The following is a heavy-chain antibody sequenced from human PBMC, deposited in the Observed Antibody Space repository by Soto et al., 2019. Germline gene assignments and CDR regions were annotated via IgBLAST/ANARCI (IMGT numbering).Heavy chain of an antibody. CDR3: ARQMGRTVNFDY. D-gene: IGHD1-26*01. CDR1: GDFISSPNW. Sequence: SETLSLTCAFSGDFISSPNWWSWVRQPPGKGLEWVGEISHTGTTNYNPSFQGQVTISADKSISTAYLQWRSLKASDTAMYYCARQMGRTVNFDYWGQGTPVTVSS. J-gene: IGHJ4*02. V-gene: IGHV4-4*02. CDR2: ISHTGTT.